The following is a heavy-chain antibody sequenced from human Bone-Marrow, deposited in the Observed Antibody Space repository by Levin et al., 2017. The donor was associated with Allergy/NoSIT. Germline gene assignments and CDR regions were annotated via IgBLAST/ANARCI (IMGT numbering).Heavy chain of an antibody. D-gene: IGHD2-21*02. CDR1: GFTFSTYS. CDR2: MSSNTNFR. J-gene: IGHJ2*01. V-gene: IGHV3-21*01. CDR3: ARLFCGGNCLYCSFDL. Sequence: GGSLRLSCAASGFTFSTYSMNWVRQAPGKGLEWVSSMSSNTNFRNYADSVKGRFTISRDNAKNSLSLQMNSLRPEDTAVYYCARLFCGGNCLYCSFDLWGRGTMVTVSS.